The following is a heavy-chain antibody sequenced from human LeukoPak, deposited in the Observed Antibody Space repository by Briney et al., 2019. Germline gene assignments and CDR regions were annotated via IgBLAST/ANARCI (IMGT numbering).Heavy chain of an antibody. CDR2: INHSGST. V-gene: IGHV4-34*01. CDR3: ARHKGYSYGYVDY. D-gene: IGHD5-18*01. CDR1: GGSFSGYY. Sequence: PSETLSLTCAVYGGSFSGYYWSWIRQPPGKVLEWIGEINHSGSTNYNPSLKSRVTISVDTSKNQFSLKLSSVTAADTAVYYCARHKGYSYGYVDYWGQGTLVTVSS. J-gene: IGHJ4*02.